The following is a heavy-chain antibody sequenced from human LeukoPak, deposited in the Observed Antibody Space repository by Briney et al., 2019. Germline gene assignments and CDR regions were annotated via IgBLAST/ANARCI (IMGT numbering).Heavy chain of an antibody. CDR1: GFTFSSYG. Sequence: PGGSLRLSCAASGFTFSSYGMHWVRQAPGKGLEWVAVIWYGGSNKYYADSVKGRFTISRDNSKNTLYLQMNSLRAEDTAVYYCARGSYGDWDYYYGMDVWGQGTTVTVSS. CDR2: IWYGGSNK. J-gene: IGHJ6*02. D-gene: IGHD4-17*01. CDR3: ARGSYGDWDYYYGMDV. V-gene: IGHV3-33*01.